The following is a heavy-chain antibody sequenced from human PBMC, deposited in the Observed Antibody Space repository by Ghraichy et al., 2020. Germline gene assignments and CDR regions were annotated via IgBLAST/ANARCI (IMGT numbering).Heavy chain of an antibody. CDR3: AAQWLVHRPFDF. CDR1: GGSISSSSYY. J-gene: IGHJ4*02. Sequence: SETLSLTCTVSGGSISSSSYYWGWIRQPPGKGLEWIGSIYYSGSTYYNPSLKSRVTISVDKSKNQFSLKLSSVTAADTAVYYCAAQWLVHRPFDFWGQGTLVTVSS. CDR2: IYYSGST. V-gene: IGHV4-39*07. D-gene: IGHD6-19*01.